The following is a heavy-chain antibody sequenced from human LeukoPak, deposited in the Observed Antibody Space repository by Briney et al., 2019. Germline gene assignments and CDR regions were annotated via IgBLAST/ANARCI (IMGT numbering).Heavy chain of an antibody. V-gene: IGHV3-11*04. Sequence: GGSLSSSCAASGFTFSGIWMGWSPQAPGRGRGWVSYISSSGSTIYYADSVKGRFTISRDNAKTSLYLQMNSLRAEDTAVYYCAREFDYWGQGTLVTVSS. CDR2: ISSSGSTI. CDR1: GFTFSGIW. J-gene: IGHJ4*02. CDR3: AREFDY.